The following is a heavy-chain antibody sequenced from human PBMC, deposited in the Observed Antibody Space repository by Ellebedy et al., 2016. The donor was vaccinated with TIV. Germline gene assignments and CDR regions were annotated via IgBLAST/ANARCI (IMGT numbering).Heavy chain of an antibody. V-gene: IGHV3-48*04. J-gene: IGHJ4*02. CDR3: ARVGEYGDLDY. Sequence: GESLKISXVASGFTFSSFSMNWVRQAPGKGLEWLSYINGGSGNIHYADSVKGRFTISRDNAKNSLYLQMNSLRAEDTAVYYCARVGEYGDLDYWGQGTLVTVSS. D-gene: IGHD4-17*01. CDR2: INGGSGNI. CDR1: GFTFSSFS.